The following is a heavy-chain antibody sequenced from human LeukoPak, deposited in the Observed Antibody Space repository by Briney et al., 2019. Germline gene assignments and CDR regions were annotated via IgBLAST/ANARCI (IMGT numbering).Heavy chain of an antibody. CDR1: GFTFSSYA. D-gene: IGHD1-26*01. J-gene: IGHJ4*02. Sequence: GGSLRLSCAASGFTFSSYAMHWVRQAPGKGLEWVAVISYDGSNKYYADSVKGRFTISRDNSKNTLYLQMNSLRAEDTAVYYCARRLSGSRLEYNFDYWGQGTLVTVSS. V-gene: IGHV3-30-3*01. CDR2: ISYDGSNK. CDR3: ARRLSGSRLEYNFDY.